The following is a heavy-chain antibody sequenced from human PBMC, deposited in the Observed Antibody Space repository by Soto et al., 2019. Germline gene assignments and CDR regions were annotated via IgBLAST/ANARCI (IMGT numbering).Heavy chain of an antibody. J-gene: IGHJ5*02. CDR1: GFTFNSHT. D-gene: IGHD3-3*01. CDR2: ISYDGDNK. V-gene: IGHV3-30-3*01. CDR3: AKGASLSVPRDDWFDP. Sequence: QVQLVESGGGVVQPGRSLRLSCAASGFTFNSHTMHWVRQAPGKGLDWVATISYDGDNKWYAESVKGRFTISRDNSQNTLYLRLNSLRVEETATYYCAKGASLSVPRDDWFDPWGQAILVSVSS.